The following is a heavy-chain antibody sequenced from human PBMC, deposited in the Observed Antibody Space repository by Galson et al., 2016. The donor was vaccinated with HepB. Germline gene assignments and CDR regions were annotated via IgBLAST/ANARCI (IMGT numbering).Heavy chain of an antibody. D-gene: IGHD6-19*01. CDR1: GFTFSSYG. V-gene: IGHV3-30*18. Sequence: LRLSCAASGFTFSSYGMHWVRQAPGKGLEWVAVISYDGRNKYYTDSVKGRFTISRDNSKKTLYLQMNSLSAEDTAVYYCAKNSYSSAWYPDYWGQGTQVTVSS. J-gene: IGHJ4*02. CDR2: ISYDGRNK. CDR3: AKNSYSSAWYPDY.